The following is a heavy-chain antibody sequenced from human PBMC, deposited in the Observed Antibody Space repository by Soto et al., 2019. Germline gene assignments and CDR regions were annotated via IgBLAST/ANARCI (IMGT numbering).Heavy chain of an antibody. CDR3: AREGGDGWGYHSYGMDV. Sequence: QVQLVQSETEVKKPGASVKVSCKASGYTFNRYNMHWVCQAPGQRLEWMGWINAGNGNTKYSQKFQGRITITRDTSGSTAYMELSSLRSEDTAVYYWAREGGDGWGYHSYGMDVWGQGTTVTVSS. J-gene: IGHJ6*02. V-gene: IGHV1-3*01. CDR1: GYTFNRYN. D-gene: IGHD3-16*01. CDR2: INAGNGNT.